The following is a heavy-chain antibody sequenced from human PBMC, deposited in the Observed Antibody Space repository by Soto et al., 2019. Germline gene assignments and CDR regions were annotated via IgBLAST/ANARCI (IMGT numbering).Heavy chain of an antibody. J-gene: IGHJ6*02. CDR1: GFTFSSYG. CDR2: IWYDGSNK. CDR3: ARDGYYYDSSGYPYYGMDV. D-gene: IGHD3-22*01. V-gene: IGHV3-33*01. Sequence: GGSLRLSCAASGFTFSSYGMHWVRQAPGKGLEWVAVIWYDGSNKYYADSVKGRFTISRDNSKNTLYLQMNSLRAEDTAVYYCARDGYYYDSSGYPYYGMDVWGQGPTVTVSS.